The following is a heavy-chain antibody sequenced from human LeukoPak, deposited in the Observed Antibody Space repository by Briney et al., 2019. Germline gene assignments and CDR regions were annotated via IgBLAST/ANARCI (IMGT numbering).Heavy chain of an antibody. CDR3: ARDAVTQWLAYYLDC. J-gene: IGHJ4*02. Sequence: GGSLRLSCAASGFSFSSYGMHWVRQAPGKGLEWVAVISYDGTKKYYADSVKGRFTISGDNSKNTVYLQMNSLRGEDTAVYFCARDAVTQWLAYYLDCWGQGTLVSVPS. CDR2: ISYDGTKK. V-gene: IGHV3-30*03. CDR1: GFSFSSYG. D-gene: IGHD6-19*01.